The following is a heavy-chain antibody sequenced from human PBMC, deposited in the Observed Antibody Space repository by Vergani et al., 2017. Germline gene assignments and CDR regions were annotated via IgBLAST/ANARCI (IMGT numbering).Heavy chain of an antibody. CDR2: ISSSSSYI. Sequence: EVQLVESGGGLVKPGGSLRLSCAASGFTFSSYSMNWVRQAPGKGLEWVSSISSSSSYIYYADSVKGRFTISGDNAKNSLYLQMNSLRAEDTAVYYCARDRVPVAGTXMDYWGQGTLVTVSS. J-gene: IGHJ4*02. CDR3: ARDRVPVAGTXMDY. D-gene: IGHD6-19*01. CDR1: GFTFSSYS. V-gene: IGHV3-21*01.